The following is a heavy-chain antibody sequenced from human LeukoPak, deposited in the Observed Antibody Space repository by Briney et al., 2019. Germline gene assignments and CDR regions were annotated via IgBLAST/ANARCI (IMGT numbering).Heavy chain of an antibody. V-gene: IGHV3-21*01. CDR3: ARSRRPPTYFDY. J-gene: IGHJ4*02. CDR1: GFSFSDYR. D-gene: IGHD3-16*01. Sequence: PGGSLRLSCAASGFSFSDYRMDWVRQAPGKGLEWVSSISSSRSYIHYADSGRFIISRDNAKNLLYLQINSLRAEDTAVYYCARSRRPPTYFDYWGQGTLVTVSS. CDR2: ISSSRSYI.